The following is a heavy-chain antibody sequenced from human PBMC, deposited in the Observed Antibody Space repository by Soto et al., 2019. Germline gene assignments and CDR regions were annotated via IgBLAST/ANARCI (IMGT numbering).Heavy chain of an antibody. CDR1: GYSFTGHY. J-gene: IGHJ3*02. Sequence: QVRLVQSGPEVRKPGASVKISCEASGYSFTGHYLHWVRQAPGHGLEWMGWINPNSGGTNYAQKFQDWIYITRDKALSTVYMDLSSLRSEDRAMYYCAKSDGAEENDAFDIWGQGTMISVS. D-gene: IGHD3-16*01. CDR3: AKSDGAEENDAFDI. V-gene: IGHV1-2*04. CDR2: INPNSGGT.